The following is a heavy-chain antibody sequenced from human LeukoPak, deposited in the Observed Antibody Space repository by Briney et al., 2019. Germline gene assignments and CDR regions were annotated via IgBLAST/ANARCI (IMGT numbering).Heavy chain of an antibody. CDR3: ARAFDNRGYDARIFDY. J-gene: IGHJ4*02. CDR1: GYTFTGYF. CDR2: INPNSGAT. Sequence: ASVKVSCKASGYTFTGYFMHWVRQAPGQGLEWMGWINPNSGATSYAQKFQGRVTMTRDTSISTTYMELSRVRSDDTAVYYCARAFDNRGYDARIFDYWGQGTLVTVSS. D-gene: IGHD3-22*01. V-gene: IGHV1-2*02.